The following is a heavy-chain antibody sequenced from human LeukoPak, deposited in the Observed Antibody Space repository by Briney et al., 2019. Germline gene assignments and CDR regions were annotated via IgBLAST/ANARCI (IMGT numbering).Heavy chain of an antibody. CDR3: ARSAYGDYPAAAFDI. V-gene: IGHV1-69*02. CDR1: GGTFTSYT. D-gene: IGHD4-17*01. Sequence: ASVKVSCKASGGTFTSYTISWVRQAPGQGLEWMGRIIPILGIANYAQKFQGRVTIPADKSTSTAYMALSSLGSEDTAVYYCARSAYGDYPAAAFDIWGQGTMVTVSS. J-gene: IGHJ3*02. CDR2: IIPILGIA.